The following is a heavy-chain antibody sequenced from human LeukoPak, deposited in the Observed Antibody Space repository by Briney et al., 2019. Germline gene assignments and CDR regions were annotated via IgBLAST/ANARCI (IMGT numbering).Heavy chain of an antibody. CDR1: GFTFSSYA. CDR2: ISYDGSNK. CDR3: ARDVPLDY. Sequence: GGSLRLSCAASGFTFSSYAMHWVRQAPGKGLEWVAVISYDGSNKYYADSVKGRFTISRDNAKNSLYLQMNSLGAEDTAVYYCARDVPLDYWGQGTLVTVSS. V-gene: IGHV3-30*04. J-gene: IGHJ4*02.